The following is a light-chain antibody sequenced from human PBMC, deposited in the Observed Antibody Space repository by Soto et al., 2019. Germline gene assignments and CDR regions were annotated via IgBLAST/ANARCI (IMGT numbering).Light chain of an antibody. J-gene: IGKJ1*01. CDR3: QQYGSSPPT. Sequence: EIVLTQSPGTLSLSPGERATLSCRASQSVRTTYLAWYQQKPGQAPRLRIYGASSRATGIPDRFSGSGSGTAFTLTISRLEPEDFAVYYCQQYGSSPPTFGRGTTVEIK. V-gene: IGKV3-20*01. CDR2: GAS. CDR1: QSVRTTY.